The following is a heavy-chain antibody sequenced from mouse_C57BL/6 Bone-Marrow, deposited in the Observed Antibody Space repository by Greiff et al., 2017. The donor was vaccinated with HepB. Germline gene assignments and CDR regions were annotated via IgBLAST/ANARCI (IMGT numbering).Heavy chain of an antibody. CDR1: GYTFTSYW. J-gene: IGHJ3*01. D-gene: IGHD1-1*01. CDR3: TREEYYYGSSWFAY. V-gene: IGHV1-5*01. Sequence: VQLQQSGTVLARPGASVKMSCKTSGYTFTSYWMHWVKQRPGQGLEWIGAIYPGNSDTSYNQKFKGKAKLTAVTSASTAYMELSSLTNEDSAVYYCTREEYYYGSSWFAYWGQGTLVTVSA. CDR2: IYPGNSDT.